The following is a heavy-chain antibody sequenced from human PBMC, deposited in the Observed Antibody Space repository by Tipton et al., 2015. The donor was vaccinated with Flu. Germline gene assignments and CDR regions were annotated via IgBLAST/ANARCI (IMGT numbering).Heavy chain of an antibody. CDR2: VYDDGRT. J-gene: IGHJ4*02. Sequence: LRLSCAVSGFTVSTSYMSWVRQPPGKGLEWVSIVYDDGRTYYADSVEGRFAISRDNVKNSLYLQMNSLRAEDTAVYYCARDNYEAVGASDYWGQGTLVTVSS. V-gene: IGHV3-53*01. CDR3: ARDNYEAVGASDY. D-gene: IGHD1-26*01. CDR1: GFTVSTSY.